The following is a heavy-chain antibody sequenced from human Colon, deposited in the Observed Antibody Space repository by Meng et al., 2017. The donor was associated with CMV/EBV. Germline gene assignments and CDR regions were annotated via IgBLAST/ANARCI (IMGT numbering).Heavy chain of an antibody. J-gene: IGHJ4*02. D-gene: IGHD3-10*01. V-gene: IGHV4-34*01. CDR1: GGSFSGYY. Sequence: QGKVQQWGAGLLKPSETLSLPCAVYGGSFSGYYWSWIRQPPGKGLEWIGEINHSRSTNYNPSLKSRVTISVDTSKNQFSLKLSSVTAADTAVYYCARGLYGSGRHQIDYWGQGTLVTVSS. CDR2: INHSRST. CDR3: ARGLYGSGRHQIDY.